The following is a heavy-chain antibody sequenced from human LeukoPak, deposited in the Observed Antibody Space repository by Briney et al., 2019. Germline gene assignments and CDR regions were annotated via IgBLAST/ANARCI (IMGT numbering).Heavy chain of an antibody. CDR2: IYNSGSN. CDR3: ATRGY. CDR1: GGSISSYY. V-gene: IGHV4-59*08. D-gene: IGHD3-10*01. J-gene: IGHJ4*02. Sequence: SETLSLTCTVSGGSISSYYWSWIRQPPGKGLEWIGYIYNSGSNNYNPSLKSRVTISIDTSKNQFSLKLTSVTAADTAVYYCATRGYWGQGTLVTVSS.